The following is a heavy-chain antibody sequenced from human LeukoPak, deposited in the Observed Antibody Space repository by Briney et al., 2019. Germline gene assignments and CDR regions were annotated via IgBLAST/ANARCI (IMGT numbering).Heavy chain of an antibody. CDR3: ARDRGYDYVWGSYRYTDPFDY. Sequence: GGSLRLSCAASGFTFSSYSMNWVRQAPGKGLEWVSSISSSSSYIYYADSVKGRFTISRDNAKNSLYLRMNSLRAEDTAVYYCARDRGYDYVWGSYRYTDPFDYWGQGTLVTVSS. CDR2: ISSSSSYI. J-gene: IGHJ4*02. CDR1: GFTFSSYS. V-gene: IGHV3-21*01. D-gene: IGHD3-16*02.